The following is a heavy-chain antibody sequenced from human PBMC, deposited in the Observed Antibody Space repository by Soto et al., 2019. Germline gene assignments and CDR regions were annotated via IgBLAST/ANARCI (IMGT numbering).Heavy chain of an antibody. J-gene: IGHJ6*03. Sequence: SETLSLTCTVSGGSISSGGYYWSWIRQHPGKGLEWIGYIYYSGSTYYNPSLKSRVTISVDTSKNQFSLKLSSVTAADTAVYYCARLAYYYYYMDVWGKGTTVTV. CDR1: GGSISSGGYY. V-gene: IGHV4-31*03. CDR3: ARLAYYYYYMDV. CDR2: IYYSGST.